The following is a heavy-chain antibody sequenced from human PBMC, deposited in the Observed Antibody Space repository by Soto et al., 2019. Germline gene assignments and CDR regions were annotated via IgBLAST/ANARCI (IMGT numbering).Heavy chain of an antibody. V-gene: IGHV4-39*01. CDR2: IYYSGST. J-gene: IGHJ6*02. CDR1: GGSISSSSYY. D-gene: IGHD3-10*01. CDR3: ARPYYYGSGKDV. Sequence: SETLSLTCTVSGGSISSSSYYWGWIRQPPGKGLEWIGSIYYSGSTYYNPSLKSRVTISVDTSKNQFSLKLSSVTAADTAVYYCARPYYYGSGKDVWGQGTTVTV.